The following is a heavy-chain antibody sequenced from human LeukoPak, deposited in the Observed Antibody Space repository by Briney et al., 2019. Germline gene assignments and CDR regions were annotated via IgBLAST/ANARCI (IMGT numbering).Heavy chain of an antibody. CDR1: GGSIRGNY. CDR3: ARVTDFWNEYYDSYFDH. Sequence: SETLSPTCSVSGGSIRGNYWSWIRQTQGKGLEWIGEVNYSGNTNYNPSVKSRVAISVDMSKNHLSLRLNSVTAADTAVYYCARVTDFWNEYYDSYFDHWGQGALVIVSS. D-gene: IGHD3-3*01. J-gene: IGHJ4*02. V-gene: IGHV4-34*01. CDR2: VNYSGNT.